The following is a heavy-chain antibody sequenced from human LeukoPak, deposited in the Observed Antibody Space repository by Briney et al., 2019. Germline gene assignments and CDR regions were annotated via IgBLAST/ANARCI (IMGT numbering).Heavy chain of an antibody. Sequence: ASVKVSCKASGYTFTGYYMHWVRQAPGQGLEWMGWINPNSGGTNYAQKFQGRVTMTRDTPISTAYMEPSRLRSDDTAVYYCARGPSQLWYYGMDVWGQGTTVTVSS. CDR2: INPNSGGT. CDR3: ARGPSQLWYYGMDV. V-gene: IGHV1-2*02. D-gene: IGHD5-18*01. CDR1: GYTFTGYY. J-gene: IGHJ6*02.